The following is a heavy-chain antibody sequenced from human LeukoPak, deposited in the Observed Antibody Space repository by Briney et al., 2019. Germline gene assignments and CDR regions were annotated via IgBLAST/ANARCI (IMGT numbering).Heavy chain of an antibody. Sequence: GSVRLSCEASGVTFSSYAISWVRQAPGQGLEWVGVINPSGGITNYAQNGQGRVTMTRDTSTSTVYMELSSLRSEDTPVYYCARYQSLEMATVGRYFDYWGQGTLVTVPS. V-gene: IGHV1-46*01. CDR1: GVTFSSYA. J-gene: IGHJ4*02. CDR3: ARYQSLEMATVGRYFDY. D-gene: IGHD5-24*01. CDR2: INPSGGIT.